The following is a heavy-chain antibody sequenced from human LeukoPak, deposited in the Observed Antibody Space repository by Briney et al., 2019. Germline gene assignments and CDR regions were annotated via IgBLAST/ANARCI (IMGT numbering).Heavy chain of an antibody. D-gene: IGHD3-10*01. CDR3: ARIMVRGATGYYYDGMDV. J-gene: IGHJ6*02. CDR1: GGSISSYY. Sequence: SETLSLTCTVSGGSISSYYWSWLRQPPGQGLEWIGYIYYSGSTNYNPSLKSRVTISVDTSKNQFSLKLSSVTAADTAVYYCARIMVRGATGYYYDGMDVWGQGTTVTVSS. V-gene: IGHV4-59*12. CDR2: IYYSGST.